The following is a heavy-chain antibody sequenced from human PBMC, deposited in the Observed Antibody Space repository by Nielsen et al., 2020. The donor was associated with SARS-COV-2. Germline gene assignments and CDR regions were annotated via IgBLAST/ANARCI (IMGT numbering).Heavy chain of an antibody. V-gene: IGHV4-4*02. CDR2: IYHSGST. D-gene: IGHD6-13*01. CDR1: GGSISSSNW. Sequence: SETLSLTCAVSGGSISSSNWWSWVRQPPGKGLEWIGEIYHSGSTNYNPSLKSRVTISVDKSKNQFSLKLSSVTAADTAVYYCARRYSSPPYWYFDLWGRGTLVTVSS. J-gene: IGHJ2*01. CDR3: ARRYSSPPYWYFDL.